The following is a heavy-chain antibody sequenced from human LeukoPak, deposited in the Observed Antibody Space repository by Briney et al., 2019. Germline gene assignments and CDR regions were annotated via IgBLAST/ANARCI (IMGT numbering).Heavy chain of an antibody. Sequence: AASVKVSFKASGGTFSSYAISWVRQAPGQGLEWMGRIIPILGIANYAQKFQGRVTITADKSTSTAYMELSSLRSEDTAVYYCAILTYCSGGSCYSPLDYWGQGTLSPSPQ. V-gene: IGHV1-69*04. J-gene: IGHJ4*02. CDR3: AILTYCSGGSCYSPLDY. D-gene: IGHD2-15*01. CDR2: IIPILGIA. CDR1: GGTFSSYA.